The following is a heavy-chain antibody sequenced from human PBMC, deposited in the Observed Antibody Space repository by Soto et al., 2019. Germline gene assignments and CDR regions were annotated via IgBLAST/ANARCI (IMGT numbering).Heavy chain of an antibody. J-gene: IGHJ4*02. V-gene: IGHV3-33*01. CDR1: GFTFSNYG. CDR2: IWFDGSDK. CDR3: ARDLRRGNYSPPSDY. Sequence: PGGSLRLSCAASGFTFSNYGMHWVRQAPGKGLEWVALIWFDGSDKYYADSVKGRFTMSRDNSKNTVYLQMNSLRAEDTAMYYCARDLRRGNYSPPSDYWGQGALVTVSS. D-gene: IGHD1-7*01.